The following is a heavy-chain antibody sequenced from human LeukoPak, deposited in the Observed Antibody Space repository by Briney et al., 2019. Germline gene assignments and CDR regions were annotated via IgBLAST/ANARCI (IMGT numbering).Heavy chain of an antibody. CDR1: GYTFASYG. CDR2: VSAYNGNT. J-gene: IGHJ6*02. CDR3: ARVSCGYNCHYGMDV. D-gene: IGHD5-18*01. Sequence: ASVKVSCKASGYTFASYGISWLRQAPGQGLEWVGWVSAYNGNTKYAQKVQGRVSMTTDTSTSTAYMELRSLRSDDTALYYCARVSCGYNCHYGMDVWGQGTTVTDSS. V-gene: IGHV1-18*01.